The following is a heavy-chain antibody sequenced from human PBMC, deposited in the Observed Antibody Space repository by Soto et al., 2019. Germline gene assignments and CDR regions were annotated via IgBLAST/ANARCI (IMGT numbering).Heavy chain of an antibody. J-gene: IGHJ6*02. CDR2: ISSSSSTI. V-gene: IGHV3-48*01. Sequence: GGSLRLSCAASGFTFSSYSMNWVRQAPGKGLEWVSYISSSSSTIYYADSVKGRFTISRDNAKNSLYLQMNSLRGEDTAVYYCARGPLGDTAMDAPDYYYGMDVWGQGTTVTVSS. D-gene: IGHD5-18*01. CDR3: ARGPLGDTAMDAPDYYYGMDV. CDR1: GFTFSSYS.